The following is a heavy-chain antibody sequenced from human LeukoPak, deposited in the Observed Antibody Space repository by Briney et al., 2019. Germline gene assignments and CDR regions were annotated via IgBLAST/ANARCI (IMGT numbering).Heavy chain of an antibody. CDR1: GYTFRDYY. V-gene: IGHV1-2*02. CDR3: ARRDISDAFDI. CDR2: INPNSGGT. J-gene: IGHJ3*02. D-gene: IGHD3-3*02. Sequence: ASAKVSCKASGYTFRDYYLYWVRQAPGQGLEWLGWINPNSGGTNSAQKFQGRVTMTRDTSISTAYMELSRLRSDDTAVYYCARRDISDAFDIWGLGTMVTVSS.